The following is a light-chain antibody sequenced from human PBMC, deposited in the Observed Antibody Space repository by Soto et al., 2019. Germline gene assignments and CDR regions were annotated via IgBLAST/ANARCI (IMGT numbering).Light chain of an antibody. CDR2: AAS. V-gene: IGKV1-16*01. J-gene: IGKJ4*01. CDR3: QQYNSYPVT. CDR1: QSISSS. Sequence: DIEMTQSPSSLSASVGETITITCRASQSISSSLNWFQHSPGQPPKLLLFAASNLHAGVPPRFSGSGSGTSFTLTISSLQPDDLATYYCQQYNSYPVTFGGGTKVDIK.